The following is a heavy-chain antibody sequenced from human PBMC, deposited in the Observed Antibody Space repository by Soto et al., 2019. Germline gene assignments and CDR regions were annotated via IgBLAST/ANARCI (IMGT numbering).Heavy chain of an antibody. CDR1: GLSFSANA. D-gene: IGHD1-1*01. CDR2: ILHIGDSA. Sequence: DVQLLESGGGLVQPGGSLRPSLFASGLSFSANARTWFRQAPGKGLEWVSSILHIGDSAYYADSVKGRFTISRDNSKSTLYLQMNSLRAEDTAVYYCARRGLSNNDYWGQGTLVTVSS. CDR3: ARRGLSNNDY. V-gene: IGHV3-23*01. J-gene: IGHJ4*02.